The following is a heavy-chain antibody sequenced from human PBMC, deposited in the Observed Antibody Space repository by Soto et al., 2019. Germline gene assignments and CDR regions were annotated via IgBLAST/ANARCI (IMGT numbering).Heavy chain of an antibody. D-gene: IGHD3-10*01. J-gene: IGHJ6*02. V-gene: IGHV4-59*01. Sequence: SETLSLTCTFSCGSIIDDYWSWIRQPPGKGLEWIGHISHSGSTNYNPSLKSRVTISVDTSKRQFSLKLSSVTAADTAVYYCAREARGVISGMDVWGQGTTVTV. CDR1: CGSIIDDY. CDR2: ISHSGST. CDR3: AREARGVISGMDV.